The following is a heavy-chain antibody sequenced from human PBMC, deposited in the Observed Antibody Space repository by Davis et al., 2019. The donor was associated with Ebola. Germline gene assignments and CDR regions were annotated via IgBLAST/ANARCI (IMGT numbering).Heavy chain of an antibody. D-gene: IGHD1-1*01. J-gene: IGHJ4*02. CDR1: GYSFTSYW. Sequence: GESLKISCKGSGYSFTSYWIGWVRQMPGKGLEWMGIIYPGDSDTRYSPSFQGQVTVPADKSISTAYLQWSSLKASDTAMYYCARTTAGTTGTFDYWGQGTLVTVSS. CDR2: IYPGDSDT. CDR3: ARTTAGTTGTFDY. V-gene: IGHV5-51*01.